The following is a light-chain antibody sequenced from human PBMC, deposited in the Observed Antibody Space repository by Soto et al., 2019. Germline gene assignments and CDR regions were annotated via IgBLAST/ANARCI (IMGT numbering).Light chain of an antibody. J-gene: IGLJ2*01. V-gene: IGLV2-14*01. CDR3: SSYTSSSTDVV. CDR2: EVS. CDR1: NSDVGGYNY. Sequence: QSALTQPASVSGSPGQSITISCTGTNSDVGGYNYVSWYQQHPGKAPKLMIYEVSNRPSGVSNRFSGSKSGNTASLTISGLQAEDEADYYCSSYTSSSTDVVFGGGTQLTVL.